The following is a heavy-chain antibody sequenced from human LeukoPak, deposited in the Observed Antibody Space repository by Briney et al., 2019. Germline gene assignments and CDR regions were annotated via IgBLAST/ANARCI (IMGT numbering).Heavy chain of an antibody. CDR3: ARGPYYYDSSGYHAIDY. J-gene: IGHJ4*02. Sequence: ASVKVSCKAPGYTFTRYDINWVRQATGQGREWMGWMNPHSGNTRYTQKLQGRVTMTRNTSISTAYMEVSNLRSEDRAVYCCARGPYYYDSSGYHAIDYWGQGTLVTVSS. CDR1: GYTFTRYD. CDR2: MNPHSGNT. V-gene: IGHV1-8*01. D-gene: IGHD3-22*01.